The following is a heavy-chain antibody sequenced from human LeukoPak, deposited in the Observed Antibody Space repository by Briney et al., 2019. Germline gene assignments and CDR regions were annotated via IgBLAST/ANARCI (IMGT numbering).Heavy chain of an antibody. CDR2: INHSGST. D-gene: IGHD3-22*01. Sequence: SETLSLTCAVYGGSFSGYYWSWIRQPLGKGLEWIGEINHSGSTNYNPSLKSRVTISVDTSKNQFSLKLSSVTAADTAVYYCARVSYYYDSSGYFDFDYWGRGTLVTVSS. CDR3: ARVSYYYDSSGYFDFDY. J-gene: IGHJ4*02. CDR1: GGSFSGYY. V-gene: IGHV4-34*01.